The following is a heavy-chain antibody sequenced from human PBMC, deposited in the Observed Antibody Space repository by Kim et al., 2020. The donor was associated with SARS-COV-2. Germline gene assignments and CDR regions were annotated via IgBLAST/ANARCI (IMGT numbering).Heavy chain of an antibody. CDR3: ARDTSPWERDDY. Sequence: YYAGRVKRRFTIARDTSKNTLYLKMNGLRAEDTAVYYCARDTSPWERDDYWGQGTLVTVSS. D-gene: IGHD1-26*01. J-gene: IGHJ4*02. V-gene: IGHV3-30*07.